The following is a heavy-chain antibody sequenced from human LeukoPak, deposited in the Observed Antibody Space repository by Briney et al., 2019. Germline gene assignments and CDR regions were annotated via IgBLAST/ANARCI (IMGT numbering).Heavy chain of an antibody. CDR1: GGSISGFV. V-gene: IGHV4-59*08. J-gene: IGHJ4*02. Sequence: SETLSLTCTVSGGSISGFVLSWIRQPPGEGLDYIGFIYDTGTTNYNPLLKSRVTLSVDTSKNQFSLKLNSVTAADTAVYYCARLAKREQWLAYYFDYWGQGALVTVSS. D-gene: IGHD6-19*01. CDR2: IYDTGTT. CDR3: ARLAKREQWLAYYFDY.